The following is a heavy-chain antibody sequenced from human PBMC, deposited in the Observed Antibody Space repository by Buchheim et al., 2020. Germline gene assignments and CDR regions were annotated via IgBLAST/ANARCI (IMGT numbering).Heavy chain of an antibody. CDR2: VDDGGRS. CDR3: ARGSGWNLY. D-gene: IGHD6-19*01. CDR1: GVSMSSSY. J-gene: IGHJ4*02. Sequence: QVQLQESGPRLVKASETLSLTCTVSGVSMSSSYWSWIRQPPGKGLEWVGFVDDGGRSDSNPSLKSRVTMSVDTSKNQFSLRLNYVTAADTAVHYCARGSGWNLYWGQGTL. V-gene: IGHV4-59*01.